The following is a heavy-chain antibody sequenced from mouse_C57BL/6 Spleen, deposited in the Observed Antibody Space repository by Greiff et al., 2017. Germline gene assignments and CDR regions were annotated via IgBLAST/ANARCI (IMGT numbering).Heavy chain of an antibody. Sequence: EVKLVESGPGLVKPSQSLSLTCSVTGYSITSGYYWNWIRQFPGNKLEWMGYISYDGSNNYNPSLKNRISITRDTSKHQFFLKLNSVTTEDTATYYCATWEDGSRAMDYWGQGTSVTVSS. CDR2: ISYDGSN. CDR1: GYSITSGYY. V-gene: IGHV3-6*01. CDR3: ATWEDGSRAMDY. J-gene: IGHJ4*01. D-gene: IGHD1-1*01.